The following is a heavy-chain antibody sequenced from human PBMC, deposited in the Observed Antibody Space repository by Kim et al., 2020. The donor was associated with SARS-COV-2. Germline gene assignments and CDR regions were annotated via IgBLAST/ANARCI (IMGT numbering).Heavy chain of an antibody. CDR1: GFTVSSYY. D-gene: IGHD3-9*01. V-gene: IGHV3-53*01. Sequence: GGSLRLSCAASGFTVSSYYMSWVRQAPGKGLEWVSVIYSGGSTYYADSVKGRFTIYRDNSTNTLYHQMNSLRAEDTAVYYCARRGIIRDDIFNGCDY. CDR3: ARRGIIRDDIFNGCDY. J-gene: IGHJ4*01. CDR2: IYSGGST.